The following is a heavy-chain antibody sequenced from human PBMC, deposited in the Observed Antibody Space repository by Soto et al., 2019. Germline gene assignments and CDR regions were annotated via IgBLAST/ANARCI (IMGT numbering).Heavy chain of an antibody. V-gene: IGHV4-34*01. CDR1: GGSFSGYY. Sequence: SETLSLTCAVYGGSFSGYYWSWIRQPPGKGLEWIGEINHSGSTNHNPSLKSRVAISVDTSKNQFSLKLSSVTAADTAVYYCARGRYYDSSGSLCTIGYYYGMDVWGQGTTVTVSS. CDR2: INHSGST. D-gene: IGHD3-22*01. CDR3: ARGRYYDSSGSLCTIGYYYGMDV. J-gene: IGHJ6*02.